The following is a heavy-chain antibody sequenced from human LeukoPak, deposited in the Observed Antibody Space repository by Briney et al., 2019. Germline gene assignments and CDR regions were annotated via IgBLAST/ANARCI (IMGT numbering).Heavy chain of an antibody. D-gene: IGHD3-22*01. V-gene: IGHV3-23*01. Sequence: GGSLRLSCTASGFTFTSYAMRWVRQAPGKGLEWVSVISGTGGSTNHADSVKGRFTISRDNSKNTLYLQMNSLRAEDTAVYYCAKESGDDSSGYYEVFDYWGQGTLVTVSS. CDR1: GFTFTSYA. CDR3: AKESGDDSSGYYEVFDY. J-gene: IGHJ4*02. CDR2: ISGTGGST.